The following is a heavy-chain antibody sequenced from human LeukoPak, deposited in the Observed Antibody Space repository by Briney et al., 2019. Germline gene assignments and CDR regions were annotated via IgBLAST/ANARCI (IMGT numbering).Heavy chain of an antibody. D-gene: IGHD5-18*01. V-gene: IGHV3-23*01. Sequence: PGGSLRLSCAASGFTFSSYAMSWVRQAPGKGLEWVSAISGSGGSTYYADPVKGRFTISRDNSKNTLYLQMNSLRAEDTAVYYCAKDVLGAMAYFDYWGQGTLVTVSS. CDR1: GFTFSSYA. CDR2: ISGSGGST. J-gene: IGHJ4*02. CDR3: AKDVLGAMAYFDY.